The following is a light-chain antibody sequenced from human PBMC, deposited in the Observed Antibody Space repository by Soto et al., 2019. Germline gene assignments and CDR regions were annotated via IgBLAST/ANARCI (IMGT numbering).Light chain of an antibody. CDR2: GAS. CDR1: QNVRTF. CDR3: QQHSHWPPWT. Sequence: EVVLTQSPATLSLSPGERATLSCRASQNVRTFLDWYQQKPGQAPRLLIYGASNRATGIPARFSGSGSGTDFTLTISSLEPGDFAVYYCQQHSHWPPWTFGQGTRVEIQ. J-gene: IGKJ1*01. V-gene: IGKV3-11*01.